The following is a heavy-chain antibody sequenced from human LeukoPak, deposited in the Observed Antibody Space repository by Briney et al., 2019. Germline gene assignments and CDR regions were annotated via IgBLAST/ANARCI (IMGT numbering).Heavy chain of an antibody. J-gene: IGHJ4*02. CDR2: IKQDGSEE. D-gene: IGHD3-22*01. CDR1: GFSFSTYW. Sequence: GGSLRLSCAASGFSFSTYWMSWVRQAPGKGPEWMANIKQDGSEEYYVDSVKGRFTISRDNAKNSLFLQMNSLRAEDTAMYYCVRGKGYYEIRGQGTLVTVSS. V-gene: IGHV3-7*01. CDR3: VRGKGYYEI.